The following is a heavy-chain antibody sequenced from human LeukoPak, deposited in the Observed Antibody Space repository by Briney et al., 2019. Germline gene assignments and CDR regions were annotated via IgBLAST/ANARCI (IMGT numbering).Heavy chain of an antibody. V-gene: IGHV3-74*01. Sequence: GGSLRLSCAASGFTFSNYWMHWVRQAPGKGLVWVSRIKSDGGSTTYADSVEGRFTISRDNAKNSLYLQMNSLRAEDTAVYYCAREDCSSTSCYDPSVSDYWGQGTLVTVSS. CDR2: IKSDGGST. CDR1: GFTFSNYW. J-gene: IGHJ4*02. CDR3: AREDCSSTSCYDPSVSDY. D-gene: IGHD2-2*01.